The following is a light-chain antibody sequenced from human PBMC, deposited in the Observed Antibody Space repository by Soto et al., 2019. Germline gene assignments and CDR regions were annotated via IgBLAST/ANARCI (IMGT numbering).Light chain of an antibody. J-gene: IGKJ3*01. V-gene: IGKV1-9*01. CDR2: AAS. CDR3: QQSYNSPFT. CDR1: QGISRY. Sequence: ESQGISRYLAWYQQKXGKAPQLLIYAASXLHNGVPSRFRGSGSGTDFTLTTSSLQPEDFATYYCQQSYNSPFTFGPGTKVDI.